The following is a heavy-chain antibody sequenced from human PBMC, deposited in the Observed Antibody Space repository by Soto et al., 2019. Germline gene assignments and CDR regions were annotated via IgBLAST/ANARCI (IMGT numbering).Heavy chain of an antibody. D-gene: IGHD1-26*01. CDR2: INAGNGNT. V-gene: IGHV1-3*01. CDR1: GYTFTSYA. Sequence: ASVKVSCKASGYTFTSYAMHWVRQAPGQRLEWMGWINAGNGNTKYSQKFQGRVTISRDNAKNSLYLQMNSLRAEDTAVYYCARDPSDLWEPDQYFQYWGQGALVTVSS. CDR3: ARDPSDLWEPDQYFQY. J-gene: IGHJ1*01.